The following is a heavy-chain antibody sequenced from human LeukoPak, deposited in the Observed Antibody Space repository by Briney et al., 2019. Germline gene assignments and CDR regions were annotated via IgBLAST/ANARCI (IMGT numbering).Heavy chain of an antibody. V-gene: IGHV1-2*02. CDR1: GYTFTGYY. J-gene: IGHJ4*02. CDR3: ATQNPYYYDSSGYYY. Sequence: GASVKVSCKASGYTFTGYYMHWVRQAPGQGLEWMGWINPNSGGTNYAQKFQGRVTMTRDTSISTAYMELSRLRSDDTAVYYCATQNPYYYDSSGYYYWGQGNLVTVSS. D-gene: IGHD3-22*01. CDR2: INPNSGGT.